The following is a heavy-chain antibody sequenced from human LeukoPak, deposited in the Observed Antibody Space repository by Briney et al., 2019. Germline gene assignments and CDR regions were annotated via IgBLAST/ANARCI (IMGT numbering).Heavy chain of an antibody. CDR1: GGSISNYY. CDR3: ARDQYSGRFDY. Sequence: PSETLSLTCTVSGGSISNYYWSWIRQPPRKGLECVGYVYYSGSPDYNPSLKSRVTISIDTSKNQFSLKLSSMTAADTAVYYCARDQYSGRFDYWGQGTLVTVSS. V-gene: IGHV4-59*01. D-gene: IGHD1-26*01. J-gene: IGHJ4*02. CDR2: VYYSGSP.